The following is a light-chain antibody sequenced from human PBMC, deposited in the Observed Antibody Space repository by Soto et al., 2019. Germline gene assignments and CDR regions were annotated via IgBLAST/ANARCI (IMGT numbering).Light chain of an antibody. CDR3: ISYTKSTTGV. CDR1: SSDIGIYNF. J-gene: IGLJ3*02. CDR2: EVN. Sequence: QSALTQPASVSGSPGQSITISCTGTSSDIGIYNFVSWYQQHPGKAPKLMIYEVNSRPSGVSNRFSGSKSGNTASLTISGLQAEDEADYYCISYTKSTTGVFGGGTKVTVL. V-gene: IGLV2-14*03.